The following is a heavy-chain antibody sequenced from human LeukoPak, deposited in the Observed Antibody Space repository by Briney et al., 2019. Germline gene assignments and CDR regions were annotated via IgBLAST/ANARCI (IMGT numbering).Heavy chain of an antibody. CDR3: TREAAAGIDY. J-gene: IGHJ4*02. CDR1: GFTFSTYW. Sequence: PGGSLRLSCAVSGFTFSTYWMSWVRQAPGKGLEWVANIKQDGSEKYYLDSVKGRFTISRDNAKNSLNLQMNSLRAEDTAVYFCTREAAAGIDYWGQGTLVTVSS. V-gene: IGHV3-7*01. CDR2: IKQDGSEK. D-gene: IGHD6-13*01.